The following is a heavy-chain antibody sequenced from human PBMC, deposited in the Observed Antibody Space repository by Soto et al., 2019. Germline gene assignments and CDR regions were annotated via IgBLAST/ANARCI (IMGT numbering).Heavy chain of an antibody. J-gene: IGHJ5*02. D-gene: IGHD6-19*01. CDR1: GDSISRGAYY. CDR3: ARGSMTVAGRVGWLDP. V-gene: IGHV4-31*03. CDR2: IYYSGST. Sequence: QVQLQESGPGLVKPSQTLSLTCTVSGDSISRGAYYWSWIRQLPGEGLEWIGYIYYSGSTYYNPSFRSRLTISIDMSENHIPLKLSSVTAADTAVYFCARGSMTVAGRVGWLDPWGQGTLVTVSS.